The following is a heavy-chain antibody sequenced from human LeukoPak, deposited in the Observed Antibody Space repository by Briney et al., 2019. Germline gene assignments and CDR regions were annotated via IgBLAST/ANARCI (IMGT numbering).Heavy chain of an antibody. J-gene: IGHJ4*02. CDR1: GFTFSSHW. V-gene: IGHV3-74*01. Sequence: GSLRLSFSASGFTFSSHWMHWVRPAPGKGLVWVSRINGDGSETNYAGSVRGRFTISRDNAKNTLHLQMNSLRAEDTAVYYCASGSGDFGDPFDYWGQGTLVTVSS. CDR3: ASGSGDFGDPFDY. CDR2: INGDGSET. D-gene: IGHD4-17*01.